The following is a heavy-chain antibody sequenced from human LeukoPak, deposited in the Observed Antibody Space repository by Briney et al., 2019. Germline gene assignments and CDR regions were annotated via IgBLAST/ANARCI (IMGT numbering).Heavy chain of an antibody. CDR2: IYPGDSDT. V-gene: IGHV5-51*01. CDR3: ARHGAGYYYDSSGYYYFDY. D-gene: IGHD3-22*01. CDR1: GYSFTSYW. J-gene: IGHJ4*02. Sequence: GESLKISCKGSGYSFTSYWIGWVRQMPGKGLEWMGIIYPGDSDTRYSPSFQGQVTISADKSISTAYLQWSSLKASDTAMYYCARHGAGYYYDSSGYYYFDYWGQGTLVAVSS.